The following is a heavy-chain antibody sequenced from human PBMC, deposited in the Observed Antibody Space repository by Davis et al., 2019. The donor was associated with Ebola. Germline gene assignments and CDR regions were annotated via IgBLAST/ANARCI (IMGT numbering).Heavy chain of an antibody. CDR2: TYYNSKWYN. Sequence: HSQTLSLTCAISGDSVSSGGWNWIRQSPSRGLEWLGRTYYNSKWYNDYAASVKSRTTINPDTSKNQFSLQLNSVTPEDTAVYYCARGWLRTGLDIWGQGTMVIVSS. CDR3: ARGWLRTGLDI. J-gene: IGHJ3*02. CDR1: GDSVSSGG. D-gene: IGHD5-24*01. V-gene: IGHV6-1*01.